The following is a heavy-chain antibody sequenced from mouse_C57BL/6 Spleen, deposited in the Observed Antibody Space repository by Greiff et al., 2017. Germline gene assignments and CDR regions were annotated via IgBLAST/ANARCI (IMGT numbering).Heavy chain of an antibody. CDR2: IYPRDGST. J-gene: IGHJ4*01. V-gene: IGHV1-78*01. D-gene: IGHD2-4*01. CDR1: GYTFTDHT. Sequence: QVQLQQSDAELVKPGASVKISCKVSGYTFTDHTIHWMKQRPEQGLEWIGYIYPRDGSTKYNEKFKGKATLTADKSSSTAYMQLNSLTSEDPAVYFCARSGGYDYDDDAMDYWGQGTSVTVSS. CDR3: ARSGGYDYDDDAMDY.